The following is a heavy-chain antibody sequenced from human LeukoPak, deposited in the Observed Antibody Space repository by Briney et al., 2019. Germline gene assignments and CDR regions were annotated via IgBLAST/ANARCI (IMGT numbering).Heavy chain of an antibody. D-gene: IGHD3-22*01. V-gene: IGHV1-2*02. CDR1: GYTFTGYY. J-gene: IGHJ3*02. CDR3: AREGGTGNYYDSSGSDAFDI. Sequence: GASVKVSCKASGYTFTGYYMHWVRQAPGQGLEWMGWINPNSGGTNYAQKFQGRVTMTRDTSISTAYMELSRLRSDDTAVYYCAREGGTGNYYDSSGSDAFDIWGQGTMVTVSS. CDR2: INPNSGGT.